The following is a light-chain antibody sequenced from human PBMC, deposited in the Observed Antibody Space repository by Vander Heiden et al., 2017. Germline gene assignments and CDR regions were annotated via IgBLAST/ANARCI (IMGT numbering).Light chain of an antibody. CDR2: DAS. CDR3: QQYNSYWT. V-gene: IGKV1-5*01. Sequence: IQITQSAVKLSGSVGDRVTITGRASQSISSWLAWYQQKPGKAPKLLMYDASSLESGVPSRFSGSGSGTEFTLTISSLQPDDFATYYCQQYNSYWTFGQGTKVEIK. CDR1: QSISSW. J-gene: IGKJ1*01.